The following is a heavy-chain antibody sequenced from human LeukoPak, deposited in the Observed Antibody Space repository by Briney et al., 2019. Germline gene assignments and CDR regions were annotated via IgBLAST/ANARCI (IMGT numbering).Heavy chain of an antibody. CDR2: INWNGGNT. J-gene: IGHJ5*02. CDR3: ARDLTVTSTCWFDL. Sequence: PGGSLRLSCAASGFTFDDHGMSWVRQAPGKGVEWVPGINWNGGNTGYVDSVKGRFTVSRDNAKNSLYLQMNSLRAEDTALYYCARDLTVTSTCWFDLWGQGTLVTVSS. V-gene: IGHV3-20*04. D-gene: IGHD4-11*01. CDR1: GFTFDDHG.